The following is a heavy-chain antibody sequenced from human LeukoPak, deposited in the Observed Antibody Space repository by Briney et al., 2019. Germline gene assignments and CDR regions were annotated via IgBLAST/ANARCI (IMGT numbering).Heavy chain of an antibody. CDR3: STQWMGY. Sequence: PGGSLRLSCAASGFTFGNAWMTWVRQAPGKGLEWVGRIKSKTDGGTTDYPAPVKGRFTISRDDLKNTLYLQMNSLKTEDTGVYYCSTQWMGYWGQGTLVTVSS. J-gene: IGHJ4*02. V-gene: IGHV3-15*01. CDR1: GFTFGNAW. D-gene: IGHD6-19*01. CDR2: IKSKTDGGTT.